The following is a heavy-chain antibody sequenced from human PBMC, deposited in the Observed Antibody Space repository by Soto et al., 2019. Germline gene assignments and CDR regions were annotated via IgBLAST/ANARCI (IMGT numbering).Heavy chain of an antibody. D-gene: IGHD6-13*01. CDR1: GFTFSSYS. Sequence: PGGSLRLSCAASGFTFSSYSMNWVRQAPGKGLEWVSSISSSSSYIYYADSVKGRFTISRDSAKNSLHLQMNSLRAEDTAVYYCTRDASRDSSARGWFDPWGPGTLVTVSS. J-gene: IGHJ5*02. CDR2: ISSSSSYI. V-gene: IGHV3-21*01. CDR3: TRDASRDSSARGWFDP.